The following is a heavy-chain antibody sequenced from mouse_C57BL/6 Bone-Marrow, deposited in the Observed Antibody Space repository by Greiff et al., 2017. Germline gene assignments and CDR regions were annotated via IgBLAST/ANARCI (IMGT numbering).Heavy chain of an antibody. Sequence: VHVKQSGPELVKPGASVKIPCKASGYTFTDYNMDWVKQSHGKSLEWIGDINPNNGGTIYNQKFKGKATLTVDKSSSTAYMELRSLTSEDTAVYYCARRGVWLRRDYYAMDYWGQGTSVTVSS. CDR2: INPNNGGT. V-gene: IGHV1-18*01. CDR1: GYTFTDYN. CDR3: ARRGVWLRRDYYAMDY. D-gene: IGHD2-2*01. J-gene: IGHJ4*01.